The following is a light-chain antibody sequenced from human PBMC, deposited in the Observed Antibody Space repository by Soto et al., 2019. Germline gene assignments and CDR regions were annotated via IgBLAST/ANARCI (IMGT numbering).Light chain of an antibody. V-gene: IGLV1-40*01. CDR2: GNN. J-gene: IGLJ1*01. CDR3: QSYDTSLRRYV. CDR1: SSNIGARYA. Sequence: QSVLTQPPSVSGAPGQRVTISCTGSSSNIGARYAVQWYQQLPGTAPKPLIYGNNNRPSGVPDRFSGSKSGTSASLAITGLQAEDEADYYCQSYDTSLRRYVFGAGTKVT.